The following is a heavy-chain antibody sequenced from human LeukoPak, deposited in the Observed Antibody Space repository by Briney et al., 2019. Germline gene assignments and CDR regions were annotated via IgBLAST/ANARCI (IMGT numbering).Heavy chain of an antibody. CDR1: GFTFSNYW. V-gene: IGHV3-74*01. CDR2: INTDGRTT. CDR3: ARGGLEPVDY. D-gene: IGHD5-24*01. Sequence: GGSLRLSCAVSGFTFSNYWMHWVRQAPGMGLVWVSRINTDGRTTSYADSVKGRFTISRDNAKNILYLEVNSLRTDDTAVYYCARGGLEPVDYWGQGTLVSVSS. J-gene: IGHJ4*02.